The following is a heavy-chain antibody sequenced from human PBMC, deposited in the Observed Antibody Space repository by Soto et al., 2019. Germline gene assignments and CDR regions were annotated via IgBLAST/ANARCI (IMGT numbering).Heavy chain of an antibody. J-gene: IGHJ4*02. CDR2: IYYSGST. CDR3: AREGRDGYNSFDY. Sequence: SETLSLTCTVSGGSISSYYWSWIRQPPGKGLEWIGYIYYSGSTNYNPSLKSRVTISVDTSKNQFSLKLSSVTAADTAVYYCAREGRDGYNSFDYWGQGTLVTVSS. V-gene: IGHV4-59*01. CDR1: GGSISSYY. D-gene: IGHD5-12*01.